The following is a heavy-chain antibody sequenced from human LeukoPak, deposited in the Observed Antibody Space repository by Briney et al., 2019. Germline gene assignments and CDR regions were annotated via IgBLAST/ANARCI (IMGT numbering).Heavy chain of an antibody. D-gene: IGHD3-3*01. Sequence: GGSLRLSCAASGFTFSSYAMSWVRQAPGKGLEWVSAISGSGGSTYYADSVKGRFTISRDNSKNTLYLQMNSLGAEDTAVYYCAKDRITIFGVVINDYYGMDVWGQGTTVTVSS. J-gene: IGHJ6*02. CDR3: AKDRITIFGVVINDYYGMDV. CDR1: GFTFSSYA. CDR2: ISGSGGST. V-gene: IGHV3-23*01.